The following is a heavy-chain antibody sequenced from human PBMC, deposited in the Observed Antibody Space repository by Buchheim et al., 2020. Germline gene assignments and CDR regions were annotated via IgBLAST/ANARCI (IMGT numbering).Heavy chain of an antibody. CDR2: IHGGGAT. J-gene: IGHJ4*02. D-gene: IGHD4-17*01. CDR1: GFTVNNKY. CDR3: ASRPDGDYPSFDF. Sequence: EVHLVESGGDLVQPGESLRLPCAASGFTVNNKYMTWVRQAPGKGLECVSIIHGGGATYYAESVKGRFTISRDNSRNILYLHMNSLRVEDTAVYYCASRPDGDYPSFDFWGLGTL. V-gene: IGHV3-66*01.